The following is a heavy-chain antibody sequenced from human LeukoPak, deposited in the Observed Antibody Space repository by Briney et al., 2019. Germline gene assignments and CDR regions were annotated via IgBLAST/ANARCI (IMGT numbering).Heavy chain of an antibody. V-gene: IGHV3-30*02. CDR1: GFTFSSYG. CDR3: AREGYSYGYNPAGYFDY. J-gene: IGHJ4*02. CDR2: IRYDGSNK. D-gene: IGHD5-18*01. Sequence: PGGSLRLSCAASGFTFSSYGMHWVRQAPGKGLEWVAFIRYDGSNKYYADSVKGRFTISRDNSKNTLYLQMNSLRAEDTDVYYCAREGYSYGYNPAGYFDYWGQGTLVTVSS.